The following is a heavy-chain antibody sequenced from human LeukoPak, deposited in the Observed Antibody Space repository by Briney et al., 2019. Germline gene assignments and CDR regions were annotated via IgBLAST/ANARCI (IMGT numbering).Heavy chain of an antibody. CDR1: GGTFSSYA. CDR3: ARTQHLVLRSPLDP. Sequence: ASVKVSCKASGGTFSSYAISWVRQATGQGLEWMGWMNPYSGNTGYAQNFQGRITITRNTSINTAYMELSSLTSEDTAVYYCARTQHLVLRSPLDPWGQGTLVTVSS. J-gene: IGHJ5*02. D-gene: IGHD6-13*01. V-gene: IGHV1-8*03. CDR2: MNPYSGNT.